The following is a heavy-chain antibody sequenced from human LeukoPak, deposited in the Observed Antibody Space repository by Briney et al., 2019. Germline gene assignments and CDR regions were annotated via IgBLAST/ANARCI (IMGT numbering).Heavy chain of an antibody. V-gene: IGHV3-7*01. J-gene: IGHJ4*02. CDR1: GFTFSSYW. Sequence: GGSRRLSCAASGFTFSSYWMSWVRQAPGKGLEWVANIKQDGSEKYYVDSVKGRFTISRDNAKNSLYLQMSSLRAEDTAVYYCARDGIAVAGTDFDYWGQGTLVTVSS. CDR2: IKQDGSEK. D-gene: IGHD6-19*01. CDR3: ARDGIAVAGTDFDY.